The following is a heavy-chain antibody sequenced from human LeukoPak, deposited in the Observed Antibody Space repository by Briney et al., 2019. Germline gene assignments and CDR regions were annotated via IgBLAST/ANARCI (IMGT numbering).Heavy chain of an antibody. CDR3: ARNGGYGDYVIG. J-gene: IGHJ4*02. CDR1: GFTVSSNC. D-gene: IGHD4-17*01. Sequence: GGSLRLSCAASGFTVSSNCMSWVRQAPGKGLEWVSIIYSAGSTYYADSVKGRFTISRDNSKNTVNLQMKSLRAEDTAVYYCARNGGYGDYVIGWGQGTLVTVSS. V-gene: IGHV3-66*02. CDR2: IYSAGST.